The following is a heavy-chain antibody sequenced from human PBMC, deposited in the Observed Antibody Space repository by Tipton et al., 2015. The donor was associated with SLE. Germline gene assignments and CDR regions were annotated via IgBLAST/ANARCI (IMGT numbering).Heavy chain of an antibody. CDR2: IYYSGST. CDR3: ARVYSSDWGWFDP. CDR1: GGSISSHY. V-gene: IGHV4-59*11. Sequence: TLSLTCTVSGGSISSHYWSWIRQPPGKGLEWIGYIYYSGSTNYNPSLKSRVTISVDTSKNQFSLKLSSVTAADTAVYYCARVYSSDWGWFDPWGQGTLVTVSS. D-gene: IGHD6-19*01. J-gene: IGHJ5*02.